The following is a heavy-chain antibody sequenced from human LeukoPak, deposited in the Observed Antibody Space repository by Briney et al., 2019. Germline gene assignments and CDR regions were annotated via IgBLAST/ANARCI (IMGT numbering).Heavy chain of an antibody. V-gene: IGHV1-18*01. Sequence: ASVKVSCKASGYTFTSYGISWVRQAPGQGLEWMGWISAYNGYTNYAQNLQGRVTMTTDTSASTGYMELRSLRSDDTAVYYCARDYCSTTSCYSKARFDHWGQGTLVTVSS. CDR2: ISAYNGYT. CDR3: ARDYCSTTSCYSKARFDH. CDR1: GYTFTSYG. J-gene: IGHJ4*02. D-gene: IGHD2-2*01.